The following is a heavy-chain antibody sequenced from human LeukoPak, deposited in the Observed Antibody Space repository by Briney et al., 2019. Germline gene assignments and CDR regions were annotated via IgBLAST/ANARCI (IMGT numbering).Heavy chain of an antibody. D-gene: IGHD6-13*01. J-gene: IGHJ4*02. CDR2: INHSGST. V-gene: IGHV4-34*01. CDR1: GGSFSGYY. CDR3: ARGFLKYSSSPYYFDY. Sequence: SETLSLTCVVYGGSFSGYYWSWIRQPPGKGLEWIGEINHSGSTNYNPSLKSRVTISVNTSKNQFSLKLSSVTAADTAVYYCARGFLKYSSSPYYFDYWGQGTLVTVSS.